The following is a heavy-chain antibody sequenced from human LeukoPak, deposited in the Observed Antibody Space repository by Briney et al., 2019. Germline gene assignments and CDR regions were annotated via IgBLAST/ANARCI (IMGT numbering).Heavy chain of an antibody. CDR3: ARGPLFFSVTTYYFDY. J-gene: IGHJ4*02. D-gene: IGHD2-21*01. CDR2: IYHSGST. Sequence: PSETLSLTCTVSGYSISSGYYWGWIRQPPGKGLEWIGSIYHSGSTYYNPSLKSRVTISVDTSKNQFSLKPSSVTAADTAVYYCARGPLFFSVTTYYFDYWGQGTLVTVSS. V-gene: IGHV4-38-2*02. CDR1: GYSISSGYY.